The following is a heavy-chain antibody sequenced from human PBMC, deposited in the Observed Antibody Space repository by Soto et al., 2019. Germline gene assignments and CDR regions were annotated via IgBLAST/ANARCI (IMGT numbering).Heavy chain of an antibody. CDR1: GFSHSTSGVA. CDR2: LNWNDDK. Sequence: QITLKESGPTLVKPTQTLTLTCTLSGFSHSTSGVAVGWIRQPPGQALEWIGHLNWNDDKYYSTSLKSRLSLSMDTSKNQVVLTMTNVDPLDTDTYFCARLLSAALFSYDLWGQGTLVTVAS. D-gene: IGHD1-26*01. V-gene: IGHV2-5*01. CDR3: ARLLSAALFSYDL. J-gene: IGHJ5*02.